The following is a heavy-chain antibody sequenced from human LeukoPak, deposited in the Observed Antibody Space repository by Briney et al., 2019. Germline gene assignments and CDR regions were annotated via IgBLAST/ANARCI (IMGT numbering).Heavy chain of an antibody. D-gene: IGHD6-6*01. J-gene: IGHJ4*02. Sequence: GGSLRLSCGASGFTFSSYWMHWVRQAPGKGLVWVSRINNDASYADSVKGRFTISRDNAKNTLYLQMNSLRAEDTAVYYCVRGRLGYYFDYWGQGTLVTVSS. V-gene: IGHV3-74*01. CDR3: VRGRLGYYFDY. CDR2: INNDA. CDR1: GFTFSSYW.